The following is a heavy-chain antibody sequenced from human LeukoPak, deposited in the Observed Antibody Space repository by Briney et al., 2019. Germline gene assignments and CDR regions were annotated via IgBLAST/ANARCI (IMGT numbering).Heavy chain of an antibody. CDR2: INPNSGGT. V-gene: IGHV1-2*04. CDR3: ARGRKYNWNPAFDY. CDR1: GYTFTSYG. J-gene: IGHJ4*02. D-gene: IGHD1-20*01. Sequence: ASVKVSCKASGYTFTSYGISWVRQAPGQGLEWMGWINPNSGGTNYAQKFQGWVTMTRDTSISTAYMELSRLRSDDTAVYYCARGRKYNWNPAFDYWGQGTLVTVSS.